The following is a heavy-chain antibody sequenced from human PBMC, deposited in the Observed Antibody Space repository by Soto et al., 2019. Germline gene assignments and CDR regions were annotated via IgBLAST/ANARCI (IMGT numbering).Heavy chain of an antibody. Sequence: PSATTFFPCSVSAGSTISGGYYWCWLRQHPGKGLEWVGYIYYSGSTYYNPSLKSRVTISVDTSKNQFSLKLSSVTAADTAVYYCARAPSRRGYSYGYVLPWGQGTLVTVSS. CDR3: ARAPSRRGYSYGYVLP. CDR1: AGSTISGGYY. J-gene: IGHJ5*02. CDR2: IYYSGST. V-gene: IGHV4-31*03. D-gene: IGHD5-18*01.